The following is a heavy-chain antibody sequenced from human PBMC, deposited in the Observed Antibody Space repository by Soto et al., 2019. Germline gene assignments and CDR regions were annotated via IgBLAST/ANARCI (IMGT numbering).Heavy chain of an antibody. D-gene: IGHD3-16*01. J-gene: IGHJ4*02. CDR1: GYTFTNFG. Sequence: ASVKVSCKASGYTFTNFGISWVRQAPGQGLEWMGWISAYNGNTNSAQKFQDRVTMTTDTSTSTAYMELRSLRSDDTAIYYCARGGTPIDSWGQGTLVTVSS. V-gene: IGHV1-18*01. CDR3: ARGGTPIDS. CDR2: ISAYNGNT.